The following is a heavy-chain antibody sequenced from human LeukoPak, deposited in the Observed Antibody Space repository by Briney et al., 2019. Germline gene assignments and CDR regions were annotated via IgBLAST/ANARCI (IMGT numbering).Heavy chain of an antibody. D-gene: IGHD3-10*01. CDR2: IYYSGST. J-gene: IGHJ5*02. CDR1: GGSVSSGSYY. V-gene: IGHV4-61*01. CDR3: ARDHGSGNWFDP. Sequence: SETLSLTCTVSGGSVSSGSYYWSWIRQPPGKGLEWIGYIYYSGSTNYNPSLKSRVTISVDTSKNQFSLKLSSVTAADTAVYYCARDHGSGNWFDPWGQGTLVTVSS.